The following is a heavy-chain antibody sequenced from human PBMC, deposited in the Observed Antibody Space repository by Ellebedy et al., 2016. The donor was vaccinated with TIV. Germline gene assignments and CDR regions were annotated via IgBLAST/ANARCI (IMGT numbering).Heavy chain of an antibody. J-gene: IGHJ6*02. CDR3: ARGAYPYYYYGMDV. V-gene: IGHV4-4*07. D-gene: IGHD3-16*01. Sequence: MPSETLSLTCTVSGGSISSYYWSWIRQPAGKGLEWIGRIYTSGSTNYNPSLKSRVTISLDTSKNQFSLKLTSVTTADTAVYYCARGAYPYYYYGMDVWGQGTAVTVSS. CDR1: GGSISSYY. CDR2: IYTSGST.